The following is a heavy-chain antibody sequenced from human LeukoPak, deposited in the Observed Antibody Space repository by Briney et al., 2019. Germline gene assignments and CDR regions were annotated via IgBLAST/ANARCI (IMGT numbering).Heavy chain of an antibody. CDR2: ISSRSSYI. CDR3: ARDSLRYCSGDSCYYNY. V-gene: IGHV3-21*01. J-gene: IGHJ4*02. D-gene: IGHD2-15*01. Sequence: GGSLRLSCAASGFTFSTYTMNWVRQAPGKGLEWVSSISSRSSYIYYADSVKGRFTISRDNAKNSLYLQMNSLRAEDTAVYSCARDSLRYCSGDSCYYNYWGQGTLVTVSS. CDR1: GFTFSTYT.